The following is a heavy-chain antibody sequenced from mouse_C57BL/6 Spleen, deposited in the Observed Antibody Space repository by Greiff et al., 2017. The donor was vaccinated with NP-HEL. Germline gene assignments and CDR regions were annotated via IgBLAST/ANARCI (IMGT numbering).Heavy chain of an antibody. CDR3: ARWDPGYFDV. J-gene: IGHJ1*03. Sequence: EVKVEESGGGLVKPGGSLKLSCAASGFTFSDYGMHWVRQAPEKGLEWVAYISSGSSTIYYADTVKGRFTISRDNAKNTLFLQMTSLRSEDTAMYYCARWDPGYFDVWGTGTTVTVSS. CDR2: ISSGSSTI. D-gene: IGHD4-1*01. CDR1: GFTFSDYG. V-gene: IGHV5-17*01.